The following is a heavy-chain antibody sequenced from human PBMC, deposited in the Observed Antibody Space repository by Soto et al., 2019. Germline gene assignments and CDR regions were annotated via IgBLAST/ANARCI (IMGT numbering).Heavy chain of an antibody. D-gene: IGHD3-16*02. Sequence: ASVKVSCKASGYTFTSYGISWVRQAPGQGLEWMGWISAYNGNTNSAQKLQGRVTMTTDTSTRTAYMELRSLRSDDTDVYYCARDLGDYDYVWGSYRPSMSYYYYGLDVWGQGTTVTVSS. V-gene: IGHV1-18*04. J-gene: IGHJ6*02. CDR2: ISAYNGNT. CDR1: GYTFTSYG. CDR3: ARDLGDYDYVWGSYRPSMSYYYYGLDV.